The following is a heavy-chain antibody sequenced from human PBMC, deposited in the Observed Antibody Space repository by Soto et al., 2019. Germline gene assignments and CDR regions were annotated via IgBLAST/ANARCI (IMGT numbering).Heavy chain of an antibody. V-gene: IGHV4-61*01. CDR1: GGSVNSDSHY. CDR3: ARNQMATIPDY. D-gene: IGHD5-12*01. J-gene: IGHJ4*02. Sequence: PSETLSLTCTVSGGSVNSDSHYWSWIRQPPGKGLEWIACIYHSGSANYNPSLKSRVTISVDTSKNQFSPKLSSVTAADTAVYYCARNQMATIPDYWGQGTLVTVSS. CDR2: IYHSGSA.